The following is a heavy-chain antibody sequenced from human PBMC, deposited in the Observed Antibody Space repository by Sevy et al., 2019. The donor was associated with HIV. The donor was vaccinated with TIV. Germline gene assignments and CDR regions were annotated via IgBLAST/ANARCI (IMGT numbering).Heavy chain of an antibody. Sequence: SETLSLTCTVSGGSIGSGSHYWSWIRQHPGKGLEWIGHIYYSGSTYYNPSLKSRVTISVDTSKNQFSLKLNCVTAADTAVYYCARSRTIAYNSGIDYWGQGTLVTVSS. V-gene: IGHV4-31*03. CDR2: IYYSGST. CDR3: ARSRTIAYNSGIDY. CDR1: GGSIGSGSHY. J-gene: IGHJ4*02. D-gene: IGHD1-20*01.